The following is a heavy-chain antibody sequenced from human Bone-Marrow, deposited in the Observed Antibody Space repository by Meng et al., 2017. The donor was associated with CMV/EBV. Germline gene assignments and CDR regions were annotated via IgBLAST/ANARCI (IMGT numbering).Heavy chain of an antibody. Sequence: SVKFSCKASGDTFSSYAISWVRQAPGQGLEWMGGIIPIFSTTNYAQKFQGRVTITTDESTSTAYMELSSLRSEDTAVYYCARDRPYCSSTSCFPTEYNWFDPWGQGTLVTVSS. CDR1: GDTFSSYA. CDR2: IIPIFSTT. CDR3: ARDRPYCSSTSCFPTEYNWFDP. J-gene: IGHJ5*02. D-gene: IGHD2-2*01. V-gene: IGHV1-69*05.